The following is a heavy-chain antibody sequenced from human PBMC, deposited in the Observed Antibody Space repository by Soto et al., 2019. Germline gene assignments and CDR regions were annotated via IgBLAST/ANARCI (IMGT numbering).Heavy chain of an antibody. V-gene: IGHV3-23*01. D-gene: IGHD3-10*01. Sequence: EVQLLESGGGLVQPGGSLRLSCAASGFTFSSYAMSWVRQAPGKGLEWVSAISGSGGSTYYADSVKGRFTISRDNSKNRVYLQMNSRRAEDTALCYCALFGSGSFWGQGTLVTVSA. CDR1: GFTFSSYA. CDR3: ALFGSGSF. J-gene: IGHJ4*02. CDR2: ISGSGGST.